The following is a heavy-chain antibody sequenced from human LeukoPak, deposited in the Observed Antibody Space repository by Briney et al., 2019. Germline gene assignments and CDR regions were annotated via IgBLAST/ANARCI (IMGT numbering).Heavy chain of an antibody. D-gene: IGHD3-9*01. CDR1: GFAFSSYS. CDR3: ARGAIDY. Sequence: GGSLRLSCAASGFAFSSYSMNWVRQAPGRGLEWVSSISTSSIYIYYADSVKGRFTISRDNAQKSLYLQVNSLRAEDTAVYYCARGAIDYWGQGTLVTVSS. J-gene: IGHJ4*02. V-gene: IGHV3-21*01. CDR2: ISTSSIYI.